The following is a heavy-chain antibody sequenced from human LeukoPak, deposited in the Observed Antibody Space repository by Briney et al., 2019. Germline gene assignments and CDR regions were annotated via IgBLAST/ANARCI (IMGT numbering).Heavy chain of an antibody. V-gene: IGHV3-30*03. D-gene: IGHD2-8*01. CDR1: GFIFSSYG. Sequence: GRSLRLSCAASGFIFSSYGMDWVRQAPGKGLEWVAVISNDGSNKYYADSVKGRFTISRDNSKNTLDLQMDSLRAEDTAVYYCAREYAASYGMDVWGQGTTVTVSS. CDR3: AREYAASYGMDV. J-gene: IGHJ6*02. CDR2: ISNDGSNK.